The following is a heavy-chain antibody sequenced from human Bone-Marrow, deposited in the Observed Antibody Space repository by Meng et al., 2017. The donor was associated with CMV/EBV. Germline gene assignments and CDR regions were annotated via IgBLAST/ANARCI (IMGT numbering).Heavy chain of an antibody. Sequence: GGSLRLSCAASGFTLSSYGMHWVRQAPGKGLEWVAFIRYDGNNKYYADSVKGRFTISRDNSKNTLYLQMESLRAEDTAVYYCARCLSDYHIFTGRVNYYGMDVWGQGTTVTVSS. J-gene: IGHJ6*02. V-gene: IGHV3-30*02. D-gene: IGHD3-9*01. CDR2: IRYDGNNK. CDR3: ARCLSDYHIFTGRVNYYGMDV. CDR1: GFTLSSYG.